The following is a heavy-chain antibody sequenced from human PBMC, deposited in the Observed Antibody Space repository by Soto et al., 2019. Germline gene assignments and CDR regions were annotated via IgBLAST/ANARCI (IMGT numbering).Heavy chain of an antibody. CDR1: GFTFSNYA. D-gene: IGHD6-19*01. Sequence: EMQLLESGGGLEQTGESLRLSCTASGFTFSNYAMSWVRQAPGKGPEWVSSIGGGGDTYYTDAVKGRFTVSRDDPKSTLYLQMNSLRAEDTARYYCARDAVPRNGEWDWFDPWCQGTLVSGSS. CDR2: SIGGGGDT. CDR3: ARDAVPRNGEWDWFDP. V-gene: IGHV3-23*01. J-gene: IGHJ5*02.